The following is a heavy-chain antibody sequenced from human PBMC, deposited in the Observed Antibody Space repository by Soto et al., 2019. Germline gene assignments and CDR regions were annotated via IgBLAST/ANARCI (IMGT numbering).Heavy chain of an antibody. Sequence: QVALQQWGAGLLKPSQTLSLTCAVYGESFNDYFWTWIRQSPGGGLEWLAEVHHTGTSYYNPSLKSRPAVSVDTSRNQFSLNLTSLTAADTATYYCARRKDSSRYFYGMDVWGPGTTVVVSS. D-gene: IGHD6-13*01. J-gene: IGHJ6*02. CDR1: GESFNDYF. CDR3: ARRKDSSRYFYGMDV. CDR2: VHHTGTS. V-gene: IGHV4-34*02.